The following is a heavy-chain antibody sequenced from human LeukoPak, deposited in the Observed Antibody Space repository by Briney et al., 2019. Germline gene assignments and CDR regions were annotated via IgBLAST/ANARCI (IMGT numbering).Heavy chain of an antibody. Sequence: GGSLRLSCAASGFTFSSYAMHWVRQAPGKGLEWVALISYDKSNKYYADSVKGRFTISRDNSKDTLYLQMNSLRAEDTAVYYCAIDPNWGVDYWGQGVLVTVSS. CDR1: GFTFSSYA. CDR3: AIDPNWGVDY. J-gene: IGHJ4*02. V-gene: IGHV3-30-3*01. CDR2: ISYDKSNK. D-gene: IGHD7-27*01.